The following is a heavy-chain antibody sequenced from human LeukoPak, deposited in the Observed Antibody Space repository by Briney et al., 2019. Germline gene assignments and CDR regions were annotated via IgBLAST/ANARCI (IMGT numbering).Heavy chain of an antibody. Sequence: GGSLRLSCGASGFTFSSYSMNWVRQAPGKGLEWVSSISSSSSYIYYADSVKGRFTISRDNAKNSLYLQMNSLRAEDTAVYYCARELTTVTTTGDAFDIWGQGTMVTVSS. D-gene: IGHD4-17*01. J-gene: IGHJ3*02. V-gene: IGHV3-21*01. CDR2: ISSSSSYI. CDR1: GFTFSSYS. CDR3: ARELTTVTTTGDAFDI.